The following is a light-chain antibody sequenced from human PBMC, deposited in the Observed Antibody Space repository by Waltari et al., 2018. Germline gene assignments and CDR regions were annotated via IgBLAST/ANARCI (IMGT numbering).Light chain of an antibody. Sequence: QSVLTQPPSASGTPGQRVTIPCSGRSSNLGSYFVYWYQQLPGTAPKLLTYRNNQRPSGVPDRFSGSTSGTSASLAISGLRSEDEADYYCVVWDDSPSGRVFGGGTKLTVL. CDR3: VVWDDSPSGRV. J-gene: IGLJ3*02. V-gene: IGLV1-47*01. CDR1: SSNLGSYF. CDR2: RNN.